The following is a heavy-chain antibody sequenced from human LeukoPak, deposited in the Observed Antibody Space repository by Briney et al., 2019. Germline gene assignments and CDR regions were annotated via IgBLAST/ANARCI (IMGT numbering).Heavy chain of an antibody. Sequence: PGGSLRLSCAASGFTFSSYWMSWVRQAPGKGLEWVANIKQDGSEKYYVDSVKGRFTISRDNAKSSLYLQMNSLRAEDTAVYYCAKVVAGMFYFDYWGQGTLVTVSS. J-gene: IGHJ4*02. CDR1: GFTFSSYW. V-gene: IGHV3-7*01. D-gene: IGHD6-19*01. CDR3: AKVVAGMFYFDY. CDR2: IKQDGSEK.